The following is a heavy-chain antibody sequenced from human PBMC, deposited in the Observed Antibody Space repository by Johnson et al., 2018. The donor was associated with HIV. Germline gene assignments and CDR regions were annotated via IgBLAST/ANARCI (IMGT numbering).Heavy chain of an antibody. CDR1: GFTFSNYA. CDR2: ISSDGSNK. D-gene: IGHD6-13*01. Sequence: QVQLVESGGGVVQPGGSLRLSCAASGFTFSNYAMDWVRQAPGKGLEWVAVISSDGSNKYYADSVKGRFTISRDNSKNTLYLQMNSLRAEDTAVYYCTTGAAGTGAFDSGGQGTMVTVSS. J-gene: IGHJ3*02. V-gene: IGHV3-30-3*02. CDR3: TTGAAGTGAFDS.